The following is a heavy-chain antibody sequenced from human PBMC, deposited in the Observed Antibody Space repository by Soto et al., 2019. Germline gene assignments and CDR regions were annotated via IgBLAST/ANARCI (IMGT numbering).Heavy chain of an antibody. V-gene: IGHV3-23*01. Sequence: GSLRLSRAASGFTFSNQSLNWVRQAPGKGLDWVSSVSGSGGFTYYADSVKGRFTISRDNSKNTLYLQMNSLRAEDTAIYYCAKVGQEDYYDSSGYFDDWGQGTLVTVSS. CDR1: GFTFSNQS. D-gene: IGHD3-22*01. CDR2: VSGSGGFT. J-gene: IGHJ4*02. CDR3: AKVGQEDYYDSSGYFDD.